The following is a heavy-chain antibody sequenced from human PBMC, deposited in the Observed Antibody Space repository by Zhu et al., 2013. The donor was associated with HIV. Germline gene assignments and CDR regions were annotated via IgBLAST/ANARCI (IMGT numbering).Heavy chain of an antibody. V-gene: IGHV1-69*12. Sequence: QVQLVQSGAEVKKPGSSVKVSCKASGGTFSSYAISWVRQAPGQGLEWMGGIIPIFGTANYAQTFQGRVTITADESTSTAYMELSSLRSEDTAVYYCARALRLGELSLYLGYYYYGMDVWGQGTTVTVSS. J-gene: IGHJ6*02. CDR1: GGTFSSYA. CDR2: IIPIFGTA. D-gene: IGHD3-16*02. CDR3: ARALRLGELSLYLGYYYYGMDV.